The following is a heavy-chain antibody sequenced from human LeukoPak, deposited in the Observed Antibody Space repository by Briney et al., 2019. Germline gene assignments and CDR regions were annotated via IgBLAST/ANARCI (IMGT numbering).Heavy chain of an antibody. CDR3: ARVGDWNDLVY. V-gene: IGHV4-59*01. J-gene: IGHJ4*02. D-gene: IGHD1-1*01. CDR1: GASISNYY. Sequence: SETLSLTCTVSGASISNYYWSWIRLPPGKGLEWIGYVHSSGTTNYNPSLMRRVTMSINTSKNQLSLKLNSVSAADTALYYCARVGDWNDLVYWGQGTLVTVSS. CDR2: VHSSGTT.